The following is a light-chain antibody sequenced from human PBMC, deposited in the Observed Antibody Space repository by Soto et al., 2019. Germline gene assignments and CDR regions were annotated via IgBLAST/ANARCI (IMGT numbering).Light chain of an antibody. V-gene: IGKV1-5*01. CDR3: QQYNTYSAIT. CDR2: DAS. CDR1: QNIRPW. J-gene: IGKJ4*01. Sequence: DVQMTQSPTSLSASVGDSVTITCRASQNIRPWLAWYQQKPGKAPKLLIYDASTLESGVPPRFSGSGSGTEFTLTISSLQSDDFATYYCQQYNTYSAITFGGGTRVEI.